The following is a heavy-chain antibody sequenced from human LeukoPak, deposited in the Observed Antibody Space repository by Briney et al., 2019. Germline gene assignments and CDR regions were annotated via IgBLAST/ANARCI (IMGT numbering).Heavy chain of an antibody. CDR1: GFTFSSYG. CDR2: TRYDEDNK. V-gene: IGHV3-30*02. J-gene: IGHJ4*02. D-gene: IGHD5-18*01. CDR3: ARNRGYSYGQIDY. Sequence: GGSLRLSCAASGFTFSSYGMHWVRQAPGKGLEWVAFTRYDEDNKYYADSVKGRFTISRDNSKNTLYLQMNSLRAEDTALYYCARNRGYSYGQIDYWGQGTLVTVSS.